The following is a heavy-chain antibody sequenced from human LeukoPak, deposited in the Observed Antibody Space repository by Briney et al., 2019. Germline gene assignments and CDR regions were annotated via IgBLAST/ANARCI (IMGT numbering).Heavy chain of an antibody. V-gene: IGHV3-48*03. CDR3: ASGMPGHYYGSGSLDY. CDR2: ISSSGSTI. CDR1: GFTFSSYE. J-gene: IGHJ4*02. D-gene: IGHD3-10*01. Sequence: PGGSLRLSCAASGFTFSSYEMNWVRQAPGKGLEWVSYISSSGSTIYYADSVKGRFTISRDNAKNSLYLQMNSLRAEDTAVYYCASGMPGHYYGSGSLDYWGQGTLVTVS.